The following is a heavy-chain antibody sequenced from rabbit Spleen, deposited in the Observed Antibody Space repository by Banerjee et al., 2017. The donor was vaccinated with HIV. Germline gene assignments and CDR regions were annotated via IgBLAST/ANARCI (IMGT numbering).Heavy chain of an antibody. D-gene: IGHD8-1*01. CDR1: GFDFSNYG. CDR2: IEPIFGRT. J-gene: IGHJ4*01. V-gene: IGHV1S39*01. Sequence: QEQLVESGGGLVQPGGSLKLSCKASGFDFSNYGVSWVRQAPGKGLEWIGYIEPIFGRTYYANWVNGRFTISKTSSTTVTLQMTSLTVADTATYFCARDAGSGAYIDGYFNLWGPGTLVTVS. CDR3: ARDAGSGAYIDGYFNL.